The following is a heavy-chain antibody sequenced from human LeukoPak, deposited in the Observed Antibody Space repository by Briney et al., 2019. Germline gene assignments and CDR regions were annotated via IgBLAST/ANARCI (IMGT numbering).Heavy chain of an antibody. CDR1: GFTFSTYA. J-gene: IGHJ6*02. V-gene: IGHV3-23*01. CDR2: ISGSGGST. Sequence: GGSLRLSCAASGFTFSTYAMSWVRLAPGKGLEWVSGISGSGGSTYYADSVKGRFTSSRDNSNNTLYVQMNSLRVEDTAVYYCAKSGCLSGSGRLAMDVWGQGTTVTVSS. CDR3: AKSGCLSGSGRLAMDV. D-gene: IGHD3-10*01.